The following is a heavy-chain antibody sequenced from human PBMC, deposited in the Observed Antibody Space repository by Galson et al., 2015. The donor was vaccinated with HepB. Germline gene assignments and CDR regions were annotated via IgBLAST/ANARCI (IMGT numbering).Heavy chain of an antibody. CDR2: TSYRFRWST. V-gene: IGHV6-1*01. Sequence: CAISGDSVSSHSAAWNRIRQSPSRGLEWLGRTSYRFRWSTDYAESLKSRLKINPDSSKNQFSLHLDSVTPEDTAVYFCARSRRGSAFDYWGQGILVTVSS. D-gene: IGHD5-12*01. J-gene: IGHJ4*02. CDR1: GDSVSSHSAA. CDR3: ARSRRGSAFDY.